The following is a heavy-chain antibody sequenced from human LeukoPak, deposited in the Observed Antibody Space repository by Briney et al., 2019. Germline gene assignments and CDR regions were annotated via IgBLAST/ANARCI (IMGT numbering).Heavy chain of an antibody. D-gene: IGHD3-22*01. V-gene: IGHV3-66*01. J-gene: IGHJ6*02. CDR3: ATFYDSSGYYSTADYYYYGMDV. CDR2: IYSGGST. Sequence: GGSLRLSCAASGFTVSSNYMSWVRQAPGKGLEWVSVIYSGGSTYYADSVKGRFTISRDNSKNTLYLQMNSLRAEDTAVYYCATFYDSSGYYSTADYYYYGMDVWGQGTTVTVSS. CDR1: GFTVSSNY.